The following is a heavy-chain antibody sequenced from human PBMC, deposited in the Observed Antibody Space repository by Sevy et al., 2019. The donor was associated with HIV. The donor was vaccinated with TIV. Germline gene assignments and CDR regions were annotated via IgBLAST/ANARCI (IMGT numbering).Heavy chain of an antibody. CDR3: AKDLDLYSSSTYYYYYGMDV. D-gene: IGHD6-6*01. CDR1: GFTFSSYG. J-gene: IGHJ6*02. Sequence: GGSLRLSCAASGFTFSSYGMHWVRQAPGKGLEWVACIRYDGSNKYYADSVKGRFTITRDNSKNTLYLQMNSLRAEDTAVYYCAKDLDLYSSSTYYYYYGMDVWGQGTTVTVSS. V-gene: IGHV3-30*02. CDR2: IRYDGSNK.